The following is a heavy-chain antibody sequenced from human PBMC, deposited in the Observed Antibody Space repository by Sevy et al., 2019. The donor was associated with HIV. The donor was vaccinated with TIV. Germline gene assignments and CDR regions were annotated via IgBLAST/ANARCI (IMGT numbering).Heavy chain of an antibody. D-gene: IGHD3-10*01. Sequence: ASVKVSCKASGGTFSSYAISWVRQAPGQGLEWMGGIIPIFGTANYAQKFQGRVTITADKSTSTAYMELSSLRSEDTAEYCGAGDMAGAYGMTYYYMDFWGKGTTVTVSS. V-gene: IGHV1-69*06. CDR2: IIPIFGTA. J-gene: IGHJ6*03. CDR3: AGDMAGAYGMTYYYMDF. CDR1: GGTFSSYA.